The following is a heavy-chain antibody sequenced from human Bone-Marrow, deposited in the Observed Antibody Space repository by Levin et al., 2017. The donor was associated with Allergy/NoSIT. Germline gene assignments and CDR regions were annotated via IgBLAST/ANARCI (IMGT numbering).Heavy chain of an antibody. CDR2: ISWDASTT. CDR1: GFTFNDYT. D-gene: IGHD6-19*01. Sequence: GGSLRLSCAASGFTFNDYTMHWVRQAPQRGLEWVSLISWDASTTYYADSVRGRFTISRDNSKNALYLQMNSLTTEDTALYYCAKDLSPRISVTGNIEYWGQGTLVTVSS. CDR3: AKDLSPRISVTGNIEY. V-gene: IGHV3-43*01. J-gene: IGHJ4*02.